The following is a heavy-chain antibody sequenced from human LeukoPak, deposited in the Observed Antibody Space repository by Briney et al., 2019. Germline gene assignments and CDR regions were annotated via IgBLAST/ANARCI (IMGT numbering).Heavy chain of an antibody. Sequence: AGGSLRLSCAASGFTFSNYGMSWVRQAPGKGLEWVSAISATGGSTYYADSVKGRFIISRDNSKNTLYLQMNSLRAEDTAVYYCAKPPDCSGGSCYYCGMDVWGQGTTVTVSS. CDR1: GFTFSNYG. CDR2: ISATGGST. CDR3: AKPPDCSGGSCYYCGMDV. D-gene: IGHD2-15*01. J-gene: IGHJ6*02. V-gene: IGHV3-23*01.